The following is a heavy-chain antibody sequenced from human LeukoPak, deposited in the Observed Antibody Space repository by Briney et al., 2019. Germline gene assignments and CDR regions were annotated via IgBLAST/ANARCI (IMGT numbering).Heavy chain of an antibody. CDR2: ISAYNGNT. CDR3: ARDRRRFITTGAMDV. Sequence: ASVKVSCKASGYTFTSYGISWVRQAPGQGLEWMGWISAYNGNTNYAQKLQGRVTMTTDTSTSTAYMELRSLRSDDTAVYYCARDRRRFITTGAMDVWGQGTTVTVSS. J-gene: IGHJ6*02. D-gene: IGHD3-22*01. CDR1: GYTFTSYG. V-gene: IGHV1-18*01.